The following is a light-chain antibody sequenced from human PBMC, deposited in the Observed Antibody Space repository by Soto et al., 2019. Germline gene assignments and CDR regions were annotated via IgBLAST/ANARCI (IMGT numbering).Light chain of an antibody. CDR3: QQYNSFWT. CDR2: KAS. Sequence: DIQMTQSPSSLSASLGDRVTITCRASQSISSWLAWYQQKPGKAPNLLIFKASSLESGVPSRFSGSGSGTEFTLTISSLQPDDFATYYCQQYNSFWTFGHGTKVDI. V-gene: IGKV1-5*03. J-gene: IGKJ1*01. CDR1: QSISSW.